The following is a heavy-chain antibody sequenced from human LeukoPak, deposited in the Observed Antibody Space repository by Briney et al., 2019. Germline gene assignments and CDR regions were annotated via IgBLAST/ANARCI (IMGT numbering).Heavy chain of an antibody. CDR1: GFTFSSYS. V-gene: IGHV3-21*01. CDR2: ISSSSSYI. J-gene: IGHJ4*02. CDR3: ARLGCSGGSCYSFFGY. D-gene: IGHD2-15*01. Sequence: GGSLRLSCAASGFTFSSYSMNWVRQAPGKGLEWVSSISSSSSYIYYADSVKGRFTISRDNAKNSLYLQMNSLRAEDTAVYYCARLGCSGGSCYSFFGYWGQGTLVTVSS.